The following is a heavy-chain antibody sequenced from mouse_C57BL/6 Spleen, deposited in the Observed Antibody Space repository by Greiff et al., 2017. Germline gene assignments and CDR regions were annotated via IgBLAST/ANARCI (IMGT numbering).Heavy chain of an antibody. D-gene: IGHD2-2*01. CDR3: ARGGYGSRAMDY. CDR1: GYTFTDYY. J-gene: IGHJ4*01. CDR2: INPNNGGT. V-gene: IGHV1-26*01. Sequence: VQLQQSGPELVKPGASVKISCKASGYTFTDYYMNWVKQSHGKSLEWIGDINPNNGGTSYNQKFKGKATLTVDESSSTAYMELRSLTSEDSAVYYGARGGYGSRAMDYWGQGTSVTVSS.